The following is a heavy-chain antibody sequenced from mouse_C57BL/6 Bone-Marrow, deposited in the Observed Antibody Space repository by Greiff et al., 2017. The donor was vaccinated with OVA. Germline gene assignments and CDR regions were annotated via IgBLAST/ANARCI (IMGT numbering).Heavy chain of an antibody. J-gene: IGHJ1*03. CDR3: ARPLGYWYFDV. CDR2: IYPGDGDT. CDR1: GYAFSSSW. D-gene: IGHD4-1*01. Sequence: VQLQEPGPELVKPGASVKISCKASGYAFSSSWMNWVKQRPGKGLEWIGRIYPGDGDTNYNGKFKGKATLTADKSSSTAYMQLSSLTSEDSAVYFCARPLGYWYFDVWGTGTTVTVSS. V-gene: IGHV1-82*01.